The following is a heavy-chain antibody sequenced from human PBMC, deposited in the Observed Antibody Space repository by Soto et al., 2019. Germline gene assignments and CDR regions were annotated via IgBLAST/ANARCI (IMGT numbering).Heavy chain of an antibody. CDR2: ISGSGGST. CDR3: AKGHSSGWYRYNWFDP. V-gene: IGHV3-23*01. CDR1: GFTFSSYA. Sequence: EVQLLESGGGLVQPGGSLRLACAASGFTFSSYAMSWVRQAPGKGLEWVSAISGSGGSTYYADSVKGRFTISRDNSKNTLYLQMNSLRAEYTAVYYCAKGHSSGWYRYNWFDPWGQGTLVTVSS. J-gene: IGHJ5*02. D-gene: IGHD6-19*01.